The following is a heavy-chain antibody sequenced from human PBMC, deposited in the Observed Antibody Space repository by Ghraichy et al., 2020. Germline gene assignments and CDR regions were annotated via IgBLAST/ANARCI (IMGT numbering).Heavy chain of an antibody. D-gene: IGHD5-18*01. J-gene: IGHJ6*02. CDR3: ARDNSDTAMAVGMDV. Sequence: GGSLRLSCAASGFTFSSYSMNWVRQAPGKGLEWVSSISSSSSYIYYADSVKGRFTISRDNAKNSLYLQMNSLRAEDTAVYYCARDNSDTAMAVGMDVWGQGTTVTVSS. CDR1: GFTFSSYS. CDR2: ISSSSSYI. V-gene: IGHV3-21*01.